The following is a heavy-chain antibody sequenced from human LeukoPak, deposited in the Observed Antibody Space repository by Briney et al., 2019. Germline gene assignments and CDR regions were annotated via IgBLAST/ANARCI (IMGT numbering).Heavy chain of an antibody. J-gene: IGHJ1*01. Sequence: AGGSLRLSCAASGFTFSSYAMSWVRQAPGKGLEWVSAISGSGGSTYYADSVKGRFTISRDNSKNTLYLQMNSLRAEDTAVYYCAKAGGYCSGGSCYCFQHWGQGTLVTVSS. CDR2: ISGSGGST. CDR3: AKAGGYCSGGSCYCFQH. V-gene: IGHV3-23*01. CDR1: GFTFSSYA. D-gene: IGHD2-15*01.